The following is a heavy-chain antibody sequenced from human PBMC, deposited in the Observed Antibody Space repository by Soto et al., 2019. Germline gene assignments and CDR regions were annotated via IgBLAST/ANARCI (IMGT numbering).Heavy chain of an antibody. J-gene: IGHJ3*02. Sequence: QLHLVQSGAVVKKPGASVTVSCSASGYPVTAYYMHWVRQAPGRGLEWMGGINPATGAAKYTQTFRGRVNMTRDPSTSTVVMELSGLTSGDTAVFYWARGGGVGVAGSAAFDMWGQGTLVTVSS. D-gene: IGHD2-15*01. V-gene: IGHV1-2*02. CDR2: INPATGAA. CDR3: ARGGGVGVAGSAAFDM. CDR1: GYPVTAYY.